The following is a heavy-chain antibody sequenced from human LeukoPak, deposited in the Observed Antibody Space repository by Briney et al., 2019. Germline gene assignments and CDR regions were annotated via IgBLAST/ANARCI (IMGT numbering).Heavy chain of an antibody. J-gene: IGHJ3*02. V-gene: IGHV3-48*03. CDR2: ISSSGSTI. D-gene: IGHD5-12*01. Sequence: GGSLRLSCAASGFTFSSYEMNWVRQAPGKGLEWVSYISSSGSTIYYADSVKGRFTISRDNAKNSLYLQMNSLRAEDTAVYYCARVAGLKIVATIFRGHTDAFDIWGQGTMVTVSS. CDR1: GFTFSSYE. CDR3: ARVAGLKIVATIFRGHTDAFDI.